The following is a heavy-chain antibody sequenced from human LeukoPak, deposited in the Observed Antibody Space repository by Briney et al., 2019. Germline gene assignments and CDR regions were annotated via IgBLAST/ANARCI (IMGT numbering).Heavy chain of an antibody. CDR1: DSTFTNAW. CDR3: ATFKLGWELH. V-gene: IGHV3-15*07. Sequence: GGSLRLSCAASDSTFTNAWMNWVRRAPGKGLEWVGRIKSKIDGGTTEYAAPVKGRFTISRDDSKNTLYLQMNSLKTEDTAVYYCATFKLGWELHWGQGTLVTVSS. J-gene: IGHJ4*02. D-gene: IGHD1-26*01. CDR2: IKSKIDGGTT.